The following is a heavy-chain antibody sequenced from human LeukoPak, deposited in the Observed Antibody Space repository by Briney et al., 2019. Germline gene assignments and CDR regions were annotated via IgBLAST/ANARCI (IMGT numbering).Heavy chain of an antibody. V-gene: IGHV4-4*02. Sequence: SETLSLTCAVSGVSISSSNWWSWVRQPPGKGLEWIGEIYHSGSTNYNPSLKSRVTITVDKSKNQFSLKLSSVTAADTAVYYCARVAGGSLPVAGAFDIWGQGTMVTVSS. D-gene: IGHD1-26*01. CDR2: IYHSGST. CDR1: GVSISSSNW. J-gene: IGHJ3*02. CDR3: ARVAGGSLPVAGAFDI.